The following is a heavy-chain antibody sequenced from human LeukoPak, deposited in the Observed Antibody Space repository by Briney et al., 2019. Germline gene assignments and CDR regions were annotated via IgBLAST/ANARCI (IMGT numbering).Heavy chain of an antibody. Sequence: GASVKVSCKASGYTFTNYGISWVRQAPGQGLEWMGWISTYSGTPHYAQKLQGRVTMTTDTSTNTAYMDLRSLRSDDTAVYYCARGKTIRVADPFDYWGQGTLVTVSS. CDR1: GYTFTNYG. J-gene: IGHJ4*02. V-gene: IGHV1-18*01. D-gene: IGHD6-19*01. CDR2: ISTYSGTP. CDR3: ARGKTIRVADPFDY.